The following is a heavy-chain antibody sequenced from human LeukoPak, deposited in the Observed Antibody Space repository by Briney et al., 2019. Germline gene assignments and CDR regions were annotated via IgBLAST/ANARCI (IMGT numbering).Heavy chain of an antibody. V-gene: IGHV4-39*01. CDR2: IHINGDT. CDR3: GRHVGWTTATTSRFFD. D-gene: IGHD4-17*01. CDR1: GGSINTHYYY. J-gene: IGHJ4*02. Sequence: NPSETLSLTCTVSGGSINTHYYYWGWIRQPPGKGLEWIATIHINGDTFFNPSLESRVTISVDKSRNQFSLRLSSVSAADAAVYYCGRHVGWTTATTSRFFDWGQGTLVIVSS.